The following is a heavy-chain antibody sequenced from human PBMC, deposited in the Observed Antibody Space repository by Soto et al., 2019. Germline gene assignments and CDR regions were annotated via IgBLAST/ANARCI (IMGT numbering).Heavy chain of an antibody. D-gene: IGHD4-17*01. V-gene: IGHV4-59*01. CDR1: GGSISSYY. CDR2: IYYSGST. J-gene: IGHJ4*02. Sequence: SETLSLTCTVSGGSISSYYWSWIRQPPEKGLEWIGYIYYSGSTNYNPSLKSRVTISVDTSKNQFSLKLSSVTAADTAVYYCARKYGASFAYWGQGTLVTVSS. CDR3: ARKYGASFAY.